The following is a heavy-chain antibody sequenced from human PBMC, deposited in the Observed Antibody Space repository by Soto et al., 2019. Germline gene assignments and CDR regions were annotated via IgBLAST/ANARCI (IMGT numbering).Heavy chain of an antibody. Sequence: GASVKVSCKASGGTFSSYAISWVRQAPGQGLERMGGIIPIFGTANYAQKFQGRVTITAGKSTSTAYMELSSLRSEDTAVYYCARVVGVGYYDFWSGPRVGMDVWGQGTTVTVSS. D-gene: IGHD3-3*01. CDR1: GGTFSSYA. J-gene: IGHJ6*02. CDR2: IIPIFGTA. CDR3: ARVVGVGYYDFWSGPRVGMDV. V-gene: IGHV1-69*06.